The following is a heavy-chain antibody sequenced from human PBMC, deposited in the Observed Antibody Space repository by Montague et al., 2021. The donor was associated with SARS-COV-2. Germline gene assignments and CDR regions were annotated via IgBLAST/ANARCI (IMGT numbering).Heavy chain of an antibody. D-gene: IGHD3-9*01. V-gene: IGHV2-70*01. J-gene: IGHJ4*02. CDR2: IDWDDDK. CDR1: GFSLSTSGMC. CDR3: ARIRDYDILTGSYSGFDY. Sequence: PALVKPTQTLTLTCTFSGFSLSTSGMCVSWIRQPPGKALEWLALIDWDDDKYYSTSLKTRLTISKDTSKNQVVLTMTYMDPVDTATYYCARIRDYDILTGSYSGFDYWGQGTLVTVSS.